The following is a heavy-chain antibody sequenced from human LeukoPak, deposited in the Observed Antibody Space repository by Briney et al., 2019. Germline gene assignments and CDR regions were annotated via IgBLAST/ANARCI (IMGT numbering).Heavy chain of an antibody. J-gene: IGHJ4*02. CDR3: ARDSSSSWIDY. D-gene: IGHD6-13*01. CDR2: IWYDGSNK. CDR1: GFTFSSYG. V-gene: IGHV3-33*01. Sequence: PGGSLRLSCAASGFTFSSYGMHWVRQAPGKGLEWVAVIWYDGSNKYYADSVKGRLTISRDNSKNTLYLQMNSLRAEDAAVYYCARDSSSSWIDYWGQGTLVTVSS.